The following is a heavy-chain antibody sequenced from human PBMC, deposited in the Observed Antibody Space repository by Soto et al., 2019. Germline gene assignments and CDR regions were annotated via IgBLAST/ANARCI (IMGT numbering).Heavy chain of an antibody. D-gene: IGHD3-10*01. V-gene: IGHV1-18*01. CDR3: ARILDSRYYGSGSYPYDHGLDV. CDR2: ISAYNGNT. J-gene: IGHJ6*01. CDR1: GYTFTSYG. Sequence: ASVQVSCKASGYTFTSYGISWVRQAPGQGLEWMGWISAYNGNTNYAQKLQGRVTMTTDTSTSTAYMELRSLRSDDTAVYYCARILDSRYYGSGSYPYDHGLDV.